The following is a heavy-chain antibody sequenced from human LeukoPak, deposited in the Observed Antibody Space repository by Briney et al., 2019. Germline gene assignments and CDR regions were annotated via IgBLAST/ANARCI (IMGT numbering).Heavy chain of an antibody. CDR3: ARDGNFYYGPGSYCDY. Sequence: GRSPRLSCVASGFTFSRYAMHWVRLAPGKGLEWVAVISYDGSNKYYADSVKGRFTISRDNSKNTLYLQMNSLRAEDTALYYCARDGNFYYGPGSYCDYWGQGTLVTVSP. CDR1: GFTFSRYA. J-gene: IGHJ4*02. V-gene: IGHV3-30-3*01. CDR2: ISYDGSNK. D-gene: IGHD3-10*01.